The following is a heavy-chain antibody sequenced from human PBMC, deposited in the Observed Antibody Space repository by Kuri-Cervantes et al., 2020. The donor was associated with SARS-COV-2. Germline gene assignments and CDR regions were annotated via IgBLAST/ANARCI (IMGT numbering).Heavy chain of an antibody. D-gene: IGHD3-10*01. Sequence: GGSLRLSCAASGFTFSSYAMHWVRQAPGKGLEWVAVISYDGSNKYYADSVKGRFTISRDNSKNTLYLQMNSLRAEDTAVYYCARDSRGDLQYTYGLDVWGQGTMVTVSS. J-gene: IGHJ6*02. CDR1: GFTFSSYA. V-gene: IGHV3-30-3*01. CDR3: ARDSRGDLQYTYGLDV. CDR2: ISYDGSNK.